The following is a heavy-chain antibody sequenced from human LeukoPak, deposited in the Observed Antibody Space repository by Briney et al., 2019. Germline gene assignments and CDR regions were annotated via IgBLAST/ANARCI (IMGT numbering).Heavy chain of an antibody. CDR3: ARSDYYDSSGYYSHFDY. CDR1: GGSISSSSYY. J-gene: IGHJ4*02. V-gene: IGHV4-39*01. D-gene: IGHD3-22*01. Sequence: SSETLSLTCTVSGGSISSSSYYWGWIRQPPGKGLEWIGSIYYSGSTYYNPSLKSRVTVSVDTSKNQFSLKLSSVTAADTAVYYCARSDYYDSSGYYSHFDYWGQGTLVTVSS. CDR2: IYYSGST.